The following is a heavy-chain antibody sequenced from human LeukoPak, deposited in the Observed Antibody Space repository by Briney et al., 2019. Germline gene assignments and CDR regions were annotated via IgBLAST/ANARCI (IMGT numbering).Heavy chain of an antibody. CDR1: GFTFSSYA. V-gene: IGHV3-23*01. CDR2: ISGGAGGA. J-gene: IGHJ4*02. Sequence: PGGSLRLSCAASGFTFSSYAINWVRQAPGGGLEWVSSISGGAGGASYADSVKGRFTMSRDNSKNTLYLQMNSLRAEDTAVYYCAKDGGYGSGSYYPDYWGQGTLVTVSS. CDR3: AKDGGYGSGSYYPDY. D-gene: IGHD3-10*01.